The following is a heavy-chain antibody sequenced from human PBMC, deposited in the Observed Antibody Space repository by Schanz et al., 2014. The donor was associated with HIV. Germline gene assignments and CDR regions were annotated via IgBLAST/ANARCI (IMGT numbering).Heavy chain of an antibody. CDR1: GYTLNDLS. CDR2: MSPNTGNT. Sequence: QVQLVQSGAEVKKPGASVKVSCKVSGYTLNDLSIHWVRQAPGKGPEWMGWMSPNTGNTGRAQKFQGRVTMTRNTPRSTAYLTLNNLTSEDTAVYFCARGPDYGKTTYNFDFWGQGTLVAVSS. J-gene: IGHJ4*02. CDR3: ARGPDYGKTTYNFDF. D-gene: IGHD3-10*01. V-gene: IGHV1-8*02.